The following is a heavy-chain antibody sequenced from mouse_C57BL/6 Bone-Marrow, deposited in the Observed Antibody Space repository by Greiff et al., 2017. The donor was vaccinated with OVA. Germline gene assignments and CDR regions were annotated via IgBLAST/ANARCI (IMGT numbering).Heavy chain of an antibody. CDR2: INPSSGYT. Sequence: QVQLKQSGAELARPGASVKMSCKASGYTFTSYTMHWVKQRPGQGLEWIGYINPSSGYTKYNQKFKDKATLTADKSSSTAYMQLSSLTSEDSAVYYCASEPILGYDGYPYWYFDVWGTGTTVTVSS. CDR1: GYTFTSYT. V-gene: IGHV1-4*01. CDR3: ASEPILGYDGYPYWYFDV. J-gene: IGHJ1*03. D-gene: IGHD2-3*01.